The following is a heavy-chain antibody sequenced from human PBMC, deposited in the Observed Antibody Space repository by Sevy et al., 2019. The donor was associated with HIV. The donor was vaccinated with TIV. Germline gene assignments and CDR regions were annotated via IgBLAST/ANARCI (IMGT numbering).Heavy chain of an antibody. V-gene: IGHV3-7*03. CDR2: IKQDGSEK. Sequence: GGSLRLSCAASGFTFSSYWMSWVRQAPGKGLEWVANIKQDGSEKYYVDSVKGRFTISRDNAKNSLYLQMNSLRAEDTAVYYCARDRSLDYSNSGAFDIWGQGTMVTVSS. CDR1: GFTFSSYW. J-gene: IGHJ3*02. D-gene: IGHD4-4*01. CDR3: ARDRSLDYSNSGAFDI.